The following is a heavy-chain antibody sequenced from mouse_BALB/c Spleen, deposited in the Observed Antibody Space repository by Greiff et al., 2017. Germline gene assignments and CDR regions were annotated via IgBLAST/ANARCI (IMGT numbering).Heavy chain of an antibody. J-gene: IGHJ2*01. V-gene: IGHV1-7*01. CDR2: INPSTGYT. CDR3: ARSVYFDY. CDR1: GYTFTSYW. Sequence: QVQLQQSGAELAKPGASVKMSCKASGYTFTSYWMHWVKQRPGQGLEWIGYINPSTGYTEYNQKFKDKATLTADKSSSTAYMQLSSLTSEDSAVYYCARSVYFDYWGQGTTRTVSS.